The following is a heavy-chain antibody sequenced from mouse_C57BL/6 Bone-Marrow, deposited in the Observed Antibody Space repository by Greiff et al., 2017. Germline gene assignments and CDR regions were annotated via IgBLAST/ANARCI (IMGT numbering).Heavy chain of an antibody. CDR2: IYPGSGST. Sequence: QVQLKQPGAELVKPGASVKMSCKASGYTFTSYWITWVKQRPGQGLEWIGDIYPGSGSTNYNEKFKSKATLTVDTSSSTAYMQLSSLTSEDSAVYYCARKDYYYGSSFYWYFDVWGTGTTVTVSS. J-gene: IGHJ1*03. CDR1: GYTFTSYW. D-gene: IGHD1-1*01. CDR3: ARKDYYYGSSFYWYFDV. V-gene: IGHV1-55*01.